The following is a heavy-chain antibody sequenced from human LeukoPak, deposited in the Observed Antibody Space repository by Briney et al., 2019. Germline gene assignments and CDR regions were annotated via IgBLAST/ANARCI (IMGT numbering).Heavy chain of an antibody. Sequence: HPGGPLRLSCAASGFTVSSNYMSWVRQAPGKGLEWVSVMYSATSTNYADSVKGRFTISRDNSKNTLYLQMNSLRAEDTAVYYCARGRPYYYFDYWGQGTLVTVSS. CDR2: MYSATST. CDR3: ARGRPYYYFDY. V-gene: IGHV3-53*01. CDR1: GFTVSSNY. J-gene: IGHJ4*02. D-gene: IGHD2-21*01.